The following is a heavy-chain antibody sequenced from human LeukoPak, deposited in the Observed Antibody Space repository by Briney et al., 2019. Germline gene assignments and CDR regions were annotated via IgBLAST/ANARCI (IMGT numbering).Heavy chain of an antibody. CDR1: GYTFTSYD. V-gene: IGHV1-8*01. J-gene: IGHJ4*02. CDR2: MNPNSANT. D-gene: IGHD6-13*01. CDR3: ARGPPESSNSDY. Sequence: GASVKVSCKASGYTFTSYDINWVRQATGQWLEWMGWMNPNSANTGYAQKFQGRVTMTRNTSISTAYMELSSLRSEDTAVYYCARGPPESSNSDYWGQGTLVTVSS.